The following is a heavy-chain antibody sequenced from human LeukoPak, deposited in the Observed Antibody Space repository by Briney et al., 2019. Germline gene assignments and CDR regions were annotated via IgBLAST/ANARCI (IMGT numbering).Heavy chain of an antibody. V-gene: IGHV3-30*03. CDR2: ISYDGSNK. J-gene: IGHJ4*02. CDR1: GFTFSSYS. D-gene: IGHD3-22*01. CDR3: ARGAYYYDSSCDY. Sequence: PGGSLRLSCAASGFTFSSYSMNWVRQAPGKGLEWVAVISYDGSNKYYADSVKGRFTISRDNSKSTLYLQMNSLRAEDTAVYYCARGAYYYDSSCDYWGQGTLVPVSS.